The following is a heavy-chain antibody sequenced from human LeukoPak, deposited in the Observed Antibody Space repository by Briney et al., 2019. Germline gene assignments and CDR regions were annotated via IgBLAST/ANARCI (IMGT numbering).Heavy chain of an antibody. V-gene: IGHV3-48*03. CDR1: EFTFNNYA. CDR3: ARYNWFDP. Sequence: GGSLRLSCVASEFTFNNYAMAWVRQAPGKGLEWVSYISSTGSTIYYTDSVKGRFTISRDNAKNSLYLQMNSLRAEGTAVYYCARYNWFDPWGQGTLVTVSS. CDR2: ISSTGSTI. J-gene: IGHJ5*02.